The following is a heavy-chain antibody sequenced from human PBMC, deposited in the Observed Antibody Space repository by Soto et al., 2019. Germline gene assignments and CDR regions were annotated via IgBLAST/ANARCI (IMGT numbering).Heavy chain of an antibody. Sequence: GGSLRLSCAASGFTFSSYGMHWVRQAPGKGLEWVAVISYDGSNKYYADSVKGRFTISRDNSKNTLYLQMNSLRAEDTAVYYCAKDLMSSGGSYRNYYYYGMDVWGQGTTVTVSS. CDR3: AKDLMSSGGSYRNYYYYGMDV. CDR2: ISYDGSNK. V-gene: IGHV3-30*18. J-gene: IGHJ6*02. D-gene: IGHD1-26*01. CDR1: GFTFSSYG.